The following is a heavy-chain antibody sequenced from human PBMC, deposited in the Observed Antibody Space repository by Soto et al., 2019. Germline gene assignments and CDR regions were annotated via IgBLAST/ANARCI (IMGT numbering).Heavy chain of an antibody. D-gene: IGHD1-26*01. CDR2: YVPEDGKT. CDR3: ATGVGWGFIYSLQY. Sequence: QVQLEQSGAEVKKPGASVRVSCEISGSTLSEFSMHWVRQAPGKGLEWMGGYVPEDGKTIYAPKFQDRVIMTEDTSTDTAYMELSSLRSEDTAVYFCATGVGWGFIYSLQYWGQGTPVTVSS. J-gene: IGHJ4*02. V-gene: IGHV1-24*01. CDR1: GSTLSEFS.